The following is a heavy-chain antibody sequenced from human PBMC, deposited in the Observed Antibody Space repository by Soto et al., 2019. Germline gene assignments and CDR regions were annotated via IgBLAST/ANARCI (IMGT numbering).Heavy chain of an antibody. V-gene: IGHV3-30-3*01. CDR2: ISYDGSNK. CDR3: ARDLASGSYFPLDY. D-gene: IGHD1-26*01. CDR1: GFTFSSYA. J-gene: IGHJ4*02. Sequence: GGSLRLSCAASGFTFSSYAMHWVRQAPGKGLEWVAVISYDGSNKYYADSVKGRFTISRDNSKNTLYLQMNSLRAEDTAVYYCARDLASGSYFPLDYWGQGTLVTVSS.